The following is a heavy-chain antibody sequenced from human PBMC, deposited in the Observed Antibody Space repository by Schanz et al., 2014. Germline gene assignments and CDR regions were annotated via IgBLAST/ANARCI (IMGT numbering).Heavy chain of an antibody. CDR2: ISGGGGGYR. CDR1: GFTFSSYA. V-gene: IGHV3-23*01. CDR3: ARDRQQLVGRIGYYYGMDV. J-gene: IGHJ6*02. D-gene: IGHD6-13*01. Sequence: EVQLLESGGGLVQPGGSLRLSCAVSGFTFSSYAMSWVRQAPGKGLEWVSTISGGGGGYRPYADSVKGRFTISRDNSINTLSLQMNSLRAEDTAVYYCARDRQQLVGRIGYYYGMDVWGQGTTVTVSS.